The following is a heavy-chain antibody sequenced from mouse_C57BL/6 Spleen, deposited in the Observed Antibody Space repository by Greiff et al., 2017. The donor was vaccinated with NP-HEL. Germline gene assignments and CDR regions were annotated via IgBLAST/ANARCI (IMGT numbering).Heavy chain of an antibody. V-gene: IGHV1-52*01. CDR1: GYTFTSYW. CDR2: IDPSDSET. J-gene: IGHJ2*01. Sequence: QVQLQQPGAELVRPGSSVKLSCKASGYTFTSYWMHWVKQRPIQGLEWIGNIDPSDSETHYNQKFKDKATLTVDKSSSTAYMQLSSLTSEDSAVYYCARWALYSPYYFDYWGQGTTLTVSS. D-gene: IGHD2-1*01. CDR3: ARWALYSPYYFDY.